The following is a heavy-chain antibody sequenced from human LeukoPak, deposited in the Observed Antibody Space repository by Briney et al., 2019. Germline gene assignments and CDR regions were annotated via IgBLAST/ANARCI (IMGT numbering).Heavy chain of an antibody. CDR2: ISSTGDTI. V-gene: IGHV3-48*01. CDR3: ARDSVAPGDYYYDSSGYGY. J-gene: IGHJ4*02. CDR1: GFTFSDYS. D-gene: IGHD3-22*01. Sequence: SGGSLRLSCAASGFTFSDYSMNWVRQAPGKGLEWVSYISSTGDTIYYADSVQGRFTISRDNAKNSIYLQMNSLRAEDTAVYYCARDSVAPGDYYYDSSGYGYWGQGTLVTVSS.